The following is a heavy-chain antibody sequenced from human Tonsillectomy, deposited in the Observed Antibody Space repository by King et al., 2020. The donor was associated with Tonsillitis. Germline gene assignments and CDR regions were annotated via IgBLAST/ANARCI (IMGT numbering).Heavy chain of an antibody. CDR3: AKERSGSYDN. J-gene: IGHJ4*02. D-gene: IGHD1-26*01. CDR1: GFTFSDFW. CDR2: IKQDESRK. Sequence: VQLVESGGGLVQPGGSLRLSCAASGFTFSDFWMSWVRQAPGKGLVWVANIKQDESRKFYVESVKGRLTSPSDNTKNSLFLQMNSLRVEDTAVYYSAKERSGSYDNWGQGTLVTVSS. V-gene: IGHV3-7*04.